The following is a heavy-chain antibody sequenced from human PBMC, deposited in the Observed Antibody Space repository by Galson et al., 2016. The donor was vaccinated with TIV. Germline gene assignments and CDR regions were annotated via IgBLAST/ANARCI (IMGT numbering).Heavy chain of an antibody. Sequence: SLRLSCAASRLTVSDNYMTWVRQAPGKGLEWVSLIYDDGSTTYAESVKGRFTISRDRSTNMVYLQMNNLRAEDTAVYFCARDMDKYCNTECIYYNMDVWGKGTTVTVSS. V-gene: IGHV3-66*01. CDR1: RLTVSDNY. J-gene: IGHJ6*03. D-gene: IGHD2/OR15-2a*01. CDR3: ARDMDKYCNTECIYYNMDV. CDR2: IYDDGST.